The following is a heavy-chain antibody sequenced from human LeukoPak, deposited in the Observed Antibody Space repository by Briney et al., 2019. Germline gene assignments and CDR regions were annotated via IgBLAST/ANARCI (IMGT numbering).Heavy chain of an antibody. CDR3: ARDSVMITFGGLSVNYFDY. Sequence: ASVKVSCKASGYTFTGYYMHWVRQAPGQGLEWMGWINPNSGGTNYAQKFQGRVTMTRDTSISTAYMELSRLRSHDTAVYYCARDSVMITFGGLSVNYFDYWGQGTLVTVSS. J-gene: IGHJ4*02. V-gene: IGHV1-2*02. CDR2: INPNSGGT. CDR1: GYTFTGYY. D-gene: IGHD3-16*02.